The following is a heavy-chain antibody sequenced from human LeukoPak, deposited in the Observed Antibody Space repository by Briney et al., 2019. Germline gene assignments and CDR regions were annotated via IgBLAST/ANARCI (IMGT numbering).Heavy chain of an antibody. Sequence: ASVKVSCKASGYTFTSYDINWVRQATGQGLEWMGWMNPNSGNTGYAQKFQGRVTITRNTSISTAYMELSSLRSEDTAVYYCARDLSGGWEDYFDYWGQGTLVTVSS. CDR2: MNPNSGNT. V-gene: IGHV1-8*03. D-gene: IGHD6-19*01. CDR3: ARDLSGGWEDYFDY. J-gene: IGHJ4*02. CDR1: GYTFTSYD.